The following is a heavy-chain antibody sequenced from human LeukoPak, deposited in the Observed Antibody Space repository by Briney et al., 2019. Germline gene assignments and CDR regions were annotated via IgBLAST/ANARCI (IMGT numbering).Heavy chain of an antibody. D-gene: IGHD3-22*01. Sequence: SVKVSCKASGYTFTDYYMHWVRHAPGQGLEWMGRIIPILGIANYAQKFQGRVTITADKSTSTAYIEMSSLRSEDTAVYYCARTYDSSGYSPDYWGQGTLVTVSS. V-gene: IGHV1-69*02. CDR1: GYTFTDYY. CDR3: ARTYDSSGYSPDY. J-gene: IGHJ4*02. CDR2: IIPILGIA.